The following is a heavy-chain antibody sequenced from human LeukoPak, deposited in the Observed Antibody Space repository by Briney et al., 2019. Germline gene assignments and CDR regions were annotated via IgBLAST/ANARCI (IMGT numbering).Heavy chain of an antibody. D-gene: IGHD3-16*02. CDR1: GFTFSSYA. CDR2: ISGSGGST. V-gene: IGHV3-23*01. Sequence: GGSLRLSCAASGFTFSSYAMSWVRQAPGKGLEWVSAISGSGGSTYYADSVKGRFTISRDNSKNTLYLQMNSLRAEDTAVYYCAKDYYDYVWGSYRSTDYFDYWGQGTLVTVSS. CDR3: AKDYYDYVWGSYRSTDYFDY. J-gene: IGHJ4*02.